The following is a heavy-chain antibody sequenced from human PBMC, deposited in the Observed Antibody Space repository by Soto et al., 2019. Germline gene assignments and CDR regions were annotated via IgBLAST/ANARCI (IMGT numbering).Heavy chain of an antibody. Sequence: QVQLAESGGGVVQPGRSLRLSCIGSGCRFSDYGMHWVRQAPGKGLEWVTMMSFDGTYKYSADSVKGRFIISRDNSKNTLYLQMNSLRAEDTAVYYCAKDRRDGEYNSVYDFWGQGTLVTVSS. D-gene: IGHD4-17*01. CDR3: AKDRRDGEYNSVYDF. V-gene: IGHV3-30*18. CDR2: MSFDGTYK. CDR1: GCRFSDYG. J-gene: IGHJ4*02.